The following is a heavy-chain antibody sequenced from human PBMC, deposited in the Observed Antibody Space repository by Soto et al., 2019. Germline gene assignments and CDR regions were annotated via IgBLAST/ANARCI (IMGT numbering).Heavy chain of an antibody. CDR3: AKTPPTYYYDSSGYYSFDY. Sequence: PGGSLRLSCAASGFTFSSYAMSWVRQAPGKGLEWVSAISGSGGSTYYADSVKGRFTISRDNSKNTLYLQMNSLRAEDTAVYYCAKTPPTYYYDSSGYYSFDYWGQGTLVTVSS. CDR2: ISGSGGST. V-gene: IGHV3-23*01. D-gene: IGHD3-22*01. CDR1: GFTFSSYA. J-gene: IGHJ4*02.